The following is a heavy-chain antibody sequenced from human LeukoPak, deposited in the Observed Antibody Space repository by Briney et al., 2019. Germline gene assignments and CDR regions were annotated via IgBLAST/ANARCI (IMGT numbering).Heavy chain of an antibody. CDR1: GGTFSSYA. J-gene: IGHJ4*02. CDR3: ARSSTVTTRPFDY. V-gene: IGHV1-69*06. D-gene: IGHD4-17*01. Sequence: SVKVSCKASGGTFSSYAISWVRQAPGQGLEWMGGIIPIFGTANYAQKFQGRVTITADKSTSTAYMELSSLRSEDTAVYYCARSSTVTTRPFDYWGQGTLVTVSS. CDR2: IIPIFGTA.